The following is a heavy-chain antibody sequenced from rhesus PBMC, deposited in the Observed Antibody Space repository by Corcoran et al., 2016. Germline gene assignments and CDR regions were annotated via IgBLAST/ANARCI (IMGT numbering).Heavy chain of an antibody. J-gene: IGHJ4*01. D-gene: IGHD6-31*01. CDR2: IGGSRLSH. CDR3: ARVAAAGTYYFDY. V-gene: IGHV4-165*01. CDR1: GGSISSNY. Sequence: QVQLQESGPELVKPSETLSLTCAVSGGSISSNYWSWIRQPPGKGLEWIGYIGGSRLSHNTNPSLKSRVTISTDTSKNQFSLKLSSVTAADTAVYYCARVAAAGTYYFDYWGQGVLVTVSS.